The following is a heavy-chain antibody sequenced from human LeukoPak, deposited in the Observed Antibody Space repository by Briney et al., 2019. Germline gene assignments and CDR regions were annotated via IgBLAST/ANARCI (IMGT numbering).Heavy chain of an antibody. D-gene: IGHD3-3*01. CDR2: LNPNSGDT. Sequence: GASVKVSCKASGYTFTGYYMHWLRQAPGQGLEWMGWLNPNSGDTNYAQKFQGRVTMTRDTSISTAYMELSRLRSDDTAVYYCARDLPFEGILEWLLEYWGQGTLVTVTS. CDR1: GYTFTGYY. CDR3: ARDLPFEGILEWLLEY. J-gene: IGHJ1*01. V-gene: IGHV1-2*02.